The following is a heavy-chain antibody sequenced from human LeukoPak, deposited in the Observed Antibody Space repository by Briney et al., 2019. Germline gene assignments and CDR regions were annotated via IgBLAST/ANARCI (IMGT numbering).Heavy chain of an antibody. Sequence: GGSLRLSCAASGFTFTTYWMSWVRQAPGKGLEWVSAISGSGGSTYYADSVKGRFTISRDNSKNTLYLQMNSLRAEDTAVYYCAKEATVTPGNINWFDPWGQGTLVTVSS. D-gene: IGHD4-17*01. V-gene: IGHV3-23*01. CDR3: AKEATVTPGNINWFDP. J-gene: IGHJ5*02. CDR1: GFTFTTYW. CDR2: ISGSGGST.